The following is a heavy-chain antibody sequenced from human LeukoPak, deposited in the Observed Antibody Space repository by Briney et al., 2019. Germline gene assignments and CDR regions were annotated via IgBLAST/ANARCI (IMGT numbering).Heavy chain of an antibody. Sequence: PSETLSLTCTVSGGSLSSYYWSWIRQPAGKGLEWIGRIYTSGSTNYNPSLKSRVTMSVDTSQNQFSLKLSSVTAADTALYYCARTLWGGSVAAAGPYYFDYWGQGTLVTVSS. V-gene: IGHV4-4*07. CDR1: GGSLSSYY. CDR2: IYTSGST. CDR3: ARTLWGGSVAAAGPYYFDY. D-gene: IGHD6-13*01. J-gene: IGHJ4*02.